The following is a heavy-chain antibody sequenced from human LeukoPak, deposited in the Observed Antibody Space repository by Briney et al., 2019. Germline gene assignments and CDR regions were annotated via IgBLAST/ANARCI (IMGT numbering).Heavy chain of an antibody. V-gene: IGHV3-23*01. CDR3: AKAGGTTYYYYYYMDV. CDR2: ISGSGGST. CDR1: GFTFSSYG. Sequence: GGSLRLSCAVSGFTFSSYGMSWVRQAPGKGLEWVSAISGSGGSTYYADSVKGRFTISRDNSKNTLYLQMSSLRAEDTAVYYCAKAGGTTYYYYYYMDVWGKGTTVTISS. D-gene: IGHD1-1*01. J-gene: IGHJ6*03.